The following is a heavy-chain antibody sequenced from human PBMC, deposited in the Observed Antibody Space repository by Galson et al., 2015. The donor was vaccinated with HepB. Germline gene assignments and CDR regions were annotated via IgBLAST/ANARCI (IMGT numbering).Heavy chain of an antibody. J-gene: IGHJ4*02. D-gene: IGHD3-10*01. CDR2: ISSNGGST. CDR3: VKEWATMVRGGLDY. V-gene: IGHV3-64D*06. Sequence: SLRLSCAASGFTFSSYAMHWVRQAPGKGLEYVSAISSNGGSTYYADSVKGRFTISRDNSKNTLYLQMSSLRAEDTAVYYCVKEWATMVRGGLDYWAQGTLGTVSS. CDR1: GFTFSSYA.